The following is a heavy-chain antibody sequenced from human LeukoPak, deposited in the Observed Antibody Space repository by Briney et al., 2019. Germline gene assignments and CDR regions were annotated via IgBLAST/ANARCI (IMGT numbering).Heavy chain of an antibody. D-gene: IGHD3-3*01. CDR3: AKKSPIFGVVIPLFDY. CDR2: ISASGRST. V-gene: IGHV3-23*01. J-gene: IGHJ4*02. Sequence: GGSLRLSCAGSGFNFSSFVMTWVRQAPGKGLEWVSSISASGRSTYYADSVKGRFTISRDNSKNTLYLQVNSLRAEDTAVYHCAKKSPIFGVVIPLFDYWGQRTLVSVSS. CDR1: GFNFSSFV.